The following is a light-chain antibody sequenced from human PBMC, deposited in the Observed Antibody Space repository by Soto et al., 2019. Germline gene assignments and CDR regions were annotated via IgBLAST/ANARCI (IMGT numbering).Light chain of an antibody. V-gene: IGKV1-8*01. Sequence: AIRMTQSPSSFSASTGDRVTITCRASQGISSYLAWYQQKPGNAPKLLIYGASILQSGVPSRFSGSGSGTDFALTISCLQSEDFATYYCQQYYTSPWTFGQGTKVEIK. CDR2: GAS. J-gene: IGKJ1*01. CDR1: QGISSY. CDR3: QQYYTSPWT.